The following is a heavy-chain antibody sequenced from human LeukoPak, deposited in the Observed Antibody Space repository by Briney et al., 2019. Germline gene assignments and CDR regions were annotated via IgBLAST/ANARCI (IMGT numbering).Heavy chain of an antibody. CDR3: ARLAATVTTVDY. J-gene: IGHJ4*02. Sequence: ASVKVSCKASGYTFTGYYMHWVRQAPGQGLEWMGWVNPNSGGTNYAQKFQGRVTMTRDTSISTAYMELSRLRSDDTAVYYCARLAATVTTVDYWGQGTLVTVSS. D-gene: IGHD4-11*01. V-gene: IGHV1-2*02. CDR1: GYTFTGYY. CDR2: VNPNSGGT.